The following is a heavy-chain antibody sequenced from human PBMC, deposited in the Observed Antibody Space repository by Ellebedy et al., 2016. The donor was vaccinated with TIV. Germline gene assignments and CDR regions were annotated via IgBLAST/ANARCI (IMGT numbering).Heavy chain of an antibody. CDR1: GGSISSYY. Sequence: SETLSLTCTVSGGSISSYYWSWIRQPPGKGLEWIGYIYYSGSTNYNPSLKSRVTISVDTSKNQFSLKLSSVTAADTAVYYCARLYDFWSVGSSFDPWGQGTLVTVSS. CDR2: IYYSGST. J-gene: IGHJ5*02. D-gene: IGHD3-3*01. CDR3: ARLYDFWSVGSSFDP. V-gene: IGHV4-59*01.